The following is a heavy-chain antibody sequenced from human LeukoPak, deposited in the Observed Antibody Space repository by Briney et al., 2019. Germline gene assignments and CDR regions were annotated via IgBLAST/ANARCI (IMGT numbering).Heavy chain of an antibody. CDR3: AKAPPDSYYYYYGMDV. CDR1: RFTFSSYA. D-gene: IGHD5-18*01. V-gene: IGHV3-23*01. Sequence: GGSLRLSCAASRFTFSSYAMTWVRQAPGKGLEWVSAISGSGGSTYYADSVKGRFSISRDSSKNTLYLQMNSLRAEDTAVYYCAKAPPDSYYYYYGMDVWGQGTTVTVSS. J-gene: IGHJ6*02. CDR2: ISGSGGST.